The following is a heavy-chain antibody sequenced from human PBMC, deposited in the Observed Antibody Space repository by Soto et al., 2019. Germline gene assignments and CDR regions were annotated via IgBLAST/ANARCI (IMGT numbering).Heavy chain of an antibody. V-gene: IGHV3-21*01. CDR1: GFTFSNYA. J-gene: IGHJ5*02. CDR3: ARDPTINYDFWTVNWFDP. D-gene: IGHD3-3*01. Sequence: EVQLVESGGGLVKPGGSLRLSCAASGFTFSNYAMNWVRQAPGKGLEWVSSISSSSSYIYYADSVKGRFTISRDNAKNSLSLQMNSLRAEDTAVYYCARDPTINYDFWTVNWFDPWGQGTLVTVSS. CDR2: ISSSSSYI.